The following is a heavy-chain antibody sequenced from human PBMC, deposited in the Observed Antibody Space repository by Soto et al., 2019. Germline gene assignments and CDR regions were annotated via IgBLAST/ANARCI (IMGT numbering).Heavy chain of an antibody. V-gene: IGHV3-53*02. CDR1: GFTVSSNY. CDR3: ARAWWSSSRWFDP. D-gene: IGHD6-6*01. CDR2: IYSGGTT. Sequence: EVQLVETGGGLIQPGGSLRLSCEVTGFTVSSNYINWVRQAPGKGLEWVSVIYSGGTTYSADSVKGRFTISRDDSKNTLYLQMNSLRAEDTAVYYCARAWWSSSRWFDPWGHGTLVTVSS. J-gene: IGHJ5*02.